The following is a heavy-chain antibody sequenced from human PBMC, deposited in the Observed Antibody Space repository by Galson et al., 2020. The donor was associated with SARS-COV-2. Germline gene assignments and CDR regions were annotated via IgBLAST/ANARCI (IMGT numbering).Heavy chain of an antibody. CDR3: ARGGSRPIMAFDYHFYMDV. J-gene: IGHJ6*03. CDR1: GGSFSDYS. CDR2: ISHSGST. D-gene: IGHD3-10*01. Sequence: SETLSLTCTVYGGSFSDYSWTWVRQPPGKGLEWIGEISHSGSTNYSPSLKSRVFMSVDTSKNQFSLKLRSVTAADTAVYYCARGGSRPIMAFDYHFYMDVWGKGTTVTVSS. V-gene: IGHV4-34*01.